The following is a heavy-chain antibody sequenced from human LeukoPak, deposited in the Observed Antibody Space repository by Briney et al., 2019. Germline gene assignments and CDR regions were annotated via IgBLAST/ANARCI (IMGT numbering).Heavy chain of an antibody. Sequence: SETLSLTCSVSGGSITNKNYYWGWIRQPPGKGLEWIGYIYYSGSTNYNPSLKSRVTISVDTSKNQFSLKLSSVTAADTAVYYCARTNMVRGVIELDYWGQGTLVTVSS. J-gene: IGHJ4*02. CDR1: GGSITNKNYY. V-gene: IGHV4-61*05. D-gene: IGHD3-10*01. CDR3: ARTNMVRGVIELDY. CDR2: IYYSGST.